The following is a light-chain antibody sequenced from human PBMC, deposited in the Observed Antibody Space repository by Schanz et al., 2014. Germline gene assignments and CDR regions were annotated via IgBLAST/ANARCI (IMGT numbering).Light chain of an antibody. Sequence: DIQMTQSPSSLSASVGDSVTVTCQASQDIANYLNWCQEKPGKAPKLLIFDASSLKTGVPSGFSGSGSGTDFTLTISSLQPEDFATYYCQQSYSTPQTFGPGTKVDIK. CDR2: DAS. CDR1: QDIANY. J-gene: IGKJ3*01. CDR3: QQSYSTPQT. V-gene: IGKV1-39*01.